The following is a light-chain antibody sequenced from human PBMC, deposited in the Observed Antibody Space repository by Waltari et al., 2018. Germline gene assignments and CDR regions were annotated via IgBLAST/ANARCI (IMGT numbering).Light chain of an antibody. Sequence: QSALTQPASVSGSPGQSITISCTGTTSDIADYYYVSWYQQFPGNAPKLMIYDVTKRPSGVSSRFSGSKSGNTASLTISGLQAEDEGDYYCCSFRGGDSFVFGTGTRVTVV. CDR1: TSDIADYYY. V-gene: IGLV2-14*03. J-gene: IGLJ1*01. CDR3: CSFRGGDSFV. CDR2: DVT.